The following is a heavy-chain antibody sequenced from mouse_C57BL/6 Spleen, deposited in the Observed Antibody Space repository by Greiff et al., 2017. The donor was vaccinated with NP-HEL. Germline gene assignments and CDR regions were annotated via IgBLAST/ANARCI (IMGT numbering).Heavy chain of an antibody. D-gene: IGHD4-1*01. Sequence: EVKLVESGGDLVKPGGSLKLSCAASGFTFSSYGMSWVRQTPDKRLEWVATICSGGSYTYFPDRVKGRFTISRDNAKNTLYLQMSSLKSEDTAMYYCADNWDEGFAYWGQGTLVTVSA. V-gene: IGHV5-6*01. J-gene: IGHJ3*01. CDR2: ICSGGSYT. CDR1: GFTFSSYG. CDR3: ADNWDEGFAY.